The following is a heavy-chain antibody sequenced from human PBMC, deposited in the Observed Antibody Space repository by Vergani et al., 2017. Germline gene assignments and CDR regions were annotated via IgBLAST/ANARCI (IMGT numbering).Heavy chain of an antibody. Sequence: QVQLVESGGGLVKPGGSLRLSCAASGFSFSDHYMTWIRQAPGKGLEWVSYISNSGNTIEYADSVKGRFSISRDNAKSSLFLQMDSLRAEDTAVYYCARDHIAYNNYPGTFDIWGQGSMVTVSS. V-gene: IGHV3-11*01. CDR3: ARDHIAYNNYPGTFDI. CDR2: ISNSGNTI. J-gene: IGHJ3*02. CDR1: GFSFSDHY. D-gene: IGHD5-24*01.